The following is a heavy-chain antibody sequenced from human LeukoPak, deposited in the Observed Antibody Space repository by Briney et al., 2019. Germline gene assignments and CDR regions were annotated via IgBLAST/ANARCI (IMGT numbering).Heavy chain of an antibody. CDR3: AKDLTVTTGVRGLH. Sequence: GGSLRLSCAASGFTFSSYAMSWVRQAPGKGLEWVSAISGSGGSTYYADSVKGRFTISRDNSKNTLYLQMNSLRAEDTAVYYCAKDLTVTTGVRGLHWGQGTLVTVSS. D-gene: IGHD4-17*01. V-gene: IGHV3-23*01. CDR2: ISGSGGST. CDR1: GFTFSSYA. J-gene: IGHJ4*02.